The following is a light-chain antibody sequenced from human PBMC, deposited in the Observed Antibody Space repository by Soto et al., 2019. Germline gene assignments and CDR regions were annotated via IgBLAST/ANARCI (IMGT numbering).Light chain of an antibody. Sequence: QSALSQPASVSESPGQSITMSCTGTSSDVGGYNFVSWYQHHPGKAPKLMIYDVNNRPSGVSNRFSGSKSGNTASLTISGLQAEDEADYYCSSYTSSSTLVFGGGTKLTVL. CDR2: DVN. CDR1: SSDVGGYNF. V-gene: IGLV2-14*03. CDR3: SSYTSSSTLV. J-gene: IGLJ2*01.